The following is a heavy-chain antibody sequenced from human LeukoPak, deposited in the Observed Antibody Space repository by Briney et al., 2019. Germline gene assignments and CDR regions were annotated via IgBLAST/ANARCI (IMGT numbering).Heavy chain of an antibody. V-gene: IGHV4-59*12. CDR3: AREERTDSWYVKAFDI. CDR2: IYYSGST. D-gene: IGHD6-13*01. J-gene: IGHJ3*02. CDR1: GGSFSTYY. Sequence: AETLSLTCTISGGSFSTYYWSWIRQPPGKGLEWIGWIYYSGSTRYNPSLESRVAMSVDTSKNQFSLRLSSVTTADTAIYYCAREERTDSWYVKAFDIWGQGTMVTVSS.